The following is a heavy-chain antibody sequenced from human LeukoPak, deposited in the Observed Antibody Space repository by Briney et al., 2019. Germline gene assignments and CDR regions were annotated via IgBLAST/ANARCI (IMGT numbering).Heavy chain of an antibody. CDR2: ISETI. CDR3: VREVGRPKTFYFDS. J-gene: IGHJ4*02. D-gene: IGHD3-16*01. Sequence: GGSLRLSCIASGFVFNRDNMNWVRQAPGKGLEWVAHISETIYYADSVQGRFTISRDNAKNSLYLQMSNLRVDDTAMYYCVREVGRPKTFYFDSWGRGTPVTVSS. V-gene: IGHV3-48*04. CDR1: GFVFNRDN.